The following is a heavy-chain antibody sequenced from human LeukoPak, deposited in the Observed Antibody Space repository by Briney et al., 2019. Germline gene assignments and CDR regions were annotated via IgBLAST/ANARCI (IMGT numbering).Heavy chain of an antibody. CDR1: GGSISSYY. CDR2: IYTSGST. CDR3: ARDHELYCSGGSCSRMDV. Sequence: SSETLSLTCTVSGGSISSYYWSWIRQPPGKGLEWIGRIYTSGSTNYNPSLKSRVTMSVDTSKNQFSLKLSSVTAADTAVYYCARDHELYCSGGSCSRMDVWGKGTTVTISS. V-gene: IGHV4-4*07. D-gene: IGHD2-15*01. J-gene: IGHJ6*03.